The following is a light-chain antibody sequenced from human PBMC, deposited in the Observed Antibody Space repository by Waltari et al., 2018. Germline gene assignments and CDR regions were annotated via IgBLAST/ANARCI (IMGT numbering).Light chain of an antibody. CDR3: QQYNTNSPWT. CDR1: QSISSW. Sequence: DIQMTQSPSTLSASVGDRVTITCRASQSISSWLAWYQQKTGKAPKLLIYKASTLGRGIPSRFSGSGSGTEFTLTISSLQPDDFATYYCQQYNTNSPWTFGQGTKVEIK. V-gene: IGKV1-5*03. CDR2: KAS. J-gene: IGKJ1*01.